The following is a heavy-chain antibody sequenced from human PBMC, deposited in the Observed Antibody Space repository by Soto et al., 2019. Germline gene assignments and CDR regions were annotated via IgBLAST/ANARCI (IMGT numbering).Heavy chain of an antibody. CDR2: IYYSGST. J-gene: IGHJ4*02. CDR1: GGSISSGTYH. Sequence: QVQLQESGPGLVKPSQTLSLTCTVSGGSISSGTYHWRWIRQHPGKGLEWIGYIYYSGSTYYNPSLKSRVTISVDTSKNQFSLRLSSVTAADTAVYYCAREMNYYDSSGDSYFDYWGQGTLVTVSS. D-gene: IGHD3-22*01. CDR3: AREMNYYDSSGDSYFDY. V-gene: IGHV4-31*03.